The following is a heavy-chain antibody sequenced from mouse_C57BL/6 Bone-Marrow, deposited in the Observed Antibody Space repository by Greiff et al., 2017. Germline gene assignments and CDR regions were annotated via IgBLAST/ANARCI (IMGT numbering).Heavy chain of an antibody. CDR1: GFNIKDDY. CDR2: IDPENGDT. J-gene: IGHJ2*01. V-gene: IGHV14-4*01. Sequence: EVQLQQSGAELVRPGASVKLSCTASGFNIKDDYMHWVKQRPEQGLEWIGWIDPENGDTEYASKFQGKATITADTSSKTAYLQLSSLTSEDTAVYYCTFYSNYYFDYWGQGTTLTVSS. D-gene: IGHD2-5*01. CDR3: TFYSNYYFDY.